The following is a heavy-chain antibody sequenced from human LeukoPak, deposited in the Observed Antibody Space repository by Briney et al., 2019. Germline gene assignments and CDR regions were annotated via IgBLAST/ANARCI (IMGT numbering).Heavy chain of an antibody. Sequence: PGGSLRLSCAASGFDFSDYYISWVRQSPGEGLEWLAYISANGAYTKYADSVKGRSTISRDNAKKSLYLQISGLRAEDTAVYYCVSHYCSRAYCFLDYWGQGTLVTVSS. CDR1: GFDFSDYY. D-gene: IGHD2/OR15-2a*01. V-gene: IGHV3/OR16-9*01. CDR2: ISANGAYT. CDR3: VSHYCSRAYCFLDY. J-gene: IGHJ4*02.